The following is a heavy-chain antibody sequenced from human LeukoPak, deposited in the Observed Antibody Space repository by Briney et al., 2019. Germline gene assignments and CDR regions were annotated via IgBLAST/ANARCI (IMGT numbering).Heavy chain of an antibody. CDR3: ASRAVGWFGSYAFDI. CDR2: ISGSGGST. Sequence: PGGSLRLSCAASGFTFSSYAMSWVRQAPGKGLEWVSAISGSGGSTYYADSVKGRFTISRDNAKNSLYLQMNSLRAEDTAVYYCASRAVGWFGSYAFDIWGQGTMVTVSS. D-gene: IGHD3-10*01. V-gene: IGHV3-23*01. CDR1: GFTFSSYA. J-gene: IGHJ3*02.